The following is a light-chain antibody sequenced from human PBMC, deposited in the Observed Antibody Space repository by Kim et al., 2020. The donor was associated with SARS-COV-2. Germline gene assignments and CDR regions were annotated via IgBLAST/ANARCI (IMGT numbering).Light chain of an antibody. J-gene: IGKJ2*01. Sequence: AIRITQSPSSLSASTGDRVTITCRASQGISSYLAWYQQKPGKAPKLLIYAASTLQSGVLSRFSGSGSGTDFTLTISCLQSEDFATYYCQQYYSYPHTFGQGTKLEI. CDR1: QGISSY. CDR3: QQYYSYPHT. V-gene: IGKV1-8*01. CDR2: AAS.